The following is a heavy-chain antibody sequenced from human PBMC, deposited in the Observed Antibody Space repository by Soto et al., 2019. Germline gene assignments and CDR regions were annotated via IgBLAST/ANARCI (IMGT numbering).Heavy chain of an antibody. CDR1: GGSFSGYY. V-gene: IGHV4-34*01. J-gene: IGHJ4*02. CDR3: ARTPLYDILTGYYPSHVSPDD. Sequence: SETLSLTCAVYGGSFSGYYWSWIRQPPGKGLEWIGEINHSGSTNYNPSLKSRVTISVDTSKNQFSLKLSSVTAADTAVYYCARTPLYDILTGYYPSHVSPDDWGQGTLVTVSS. CDR2: INHSGST. D-gene: IGHD3-9*01.